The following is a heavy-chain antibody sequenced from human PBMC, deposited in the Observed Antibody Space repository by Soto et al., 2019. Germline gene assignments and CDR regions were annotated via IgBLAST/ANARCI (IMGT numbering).Heavy chain of an antibody. J-gene: IGHJ6*02. CDR3: AYYGDACSVRDV. V-gene: IGHV3-21*01. CDR2: INSGGSYT. Sequence: EVYLVESGGGLVKPGGSLRLSCEASGFPFSITGMNWVRQAPGKGLEWVSAINSGGSYTYHADSVKGRRTISRDNAQKAVYLQMYNLRVDDKGGDYSAYYGDACSVRDVGGLGTTVPASS. CDR1: GFPFSITG. D-gene: IGHD4-17*01.